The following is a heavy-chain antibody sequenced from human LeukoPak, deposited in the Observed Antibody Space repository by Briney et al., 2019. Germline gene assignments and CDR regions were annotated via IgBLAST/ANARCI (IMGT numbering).Heavy chain of an antibody. CDR3: AKFGVGASHFDY. V-gene: IGHV3-23*01. J-gene: IGHJ4*02. CDR1: GFTFSSYG. D-gene: IGHD1-26*01. Sequence: PGGSLRLSCAASGFTFSSYGMSWVRQAPGKGLEWVSAISGSGGSTYYADSVKGRFTISRDNSKNTLYLQMNSLRAEDTAVYYCAKFGVGASHFDYWGQGTLVTVSS. CDR2: ISGSGGST.